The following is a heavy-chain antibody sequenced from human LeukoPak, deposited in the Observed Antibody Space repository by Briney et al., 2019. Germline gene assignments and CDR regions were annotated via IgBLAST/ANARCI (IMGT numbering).Heavy chain of an antibody. V-gene: IGHV3-48*04. CDR1: GFHFSDYS. Sequence: PGMSLRLSCEVSGFHFSDYSMNWVRQAPGQGQGRISYFDDRNGAASTSYADSVKGRFIISRDAAKNSLFLQMNSLTAEDTAVYYCARDDKWGFDYWCQGTLVIVSS. CDR3: ARDDKWGFDY. J-gene: IGHJ4*02. D-gene: IGHD1-26*01. CDR2: FDDRNGAAST.